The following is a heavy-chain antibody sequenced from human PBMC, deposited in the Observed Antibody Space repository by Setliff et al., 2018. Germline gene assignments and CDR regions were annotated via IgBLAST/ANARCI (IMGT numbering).Heavy chain of an antibody. Sequence: GGSLRLSCAASGFSFSYFYMSWVRQAPGKGLEWLSKISGDGITIFYADSVRGRLTISRDNAKNSVFLQMNSLRAEDTGVYYCARDGGTGMVKTYYYGLDVWGQGTTVTVSS. CDR3: ARDGGTGMVKTYYYGLDV. CDR2: ISGDGITI. J-gene: IGHJ6*02. D-gene: IGHD5-18*01. CDR1: GFSFSYFY. V-gene: IGHV3-11*04.